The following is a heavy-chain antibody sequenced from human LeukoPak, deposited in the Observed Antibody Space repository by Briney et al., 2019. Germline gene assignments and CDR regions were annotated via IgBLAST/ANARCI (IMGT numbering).Heavy chain of an antibody. D-gene: IGHD3-22*01. Sequence: GGSLRLSCAASGFTVSNKYMTWVRQAPGKGLEWVSLIYSDGRTYYADSVKGRCTISRDNSKNTLYLQMNSLRAEDTAVYFCARGLFLSGYLDAFDVWGQGTVVTVSS. CDR2: IYSDGRT. CDR3: ARGLFLSGYLDAFDV. CDR1: GFTVSNKY. V-gene: IGHV3-53*01. J-gene: IGHJ3*01.